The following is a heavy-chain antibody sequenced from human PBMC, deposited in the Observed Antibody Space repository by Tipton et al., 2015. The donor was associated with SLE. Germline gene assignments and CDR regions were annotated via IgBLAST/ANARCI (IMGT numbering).Heavy chain of an antibody. J-gene: IGHJ6*02. CDR3: ARDGGLWLEYYYGMDV. Sequence: TLSLTCAVYGGSFSGYYWSWIRQPPGKGLEWIGEINHSGSTNYNPSLKSRVTISVDTSKNQFSLKLSSVTAADTAVYYCARDGGLWLEYYYGMDVWGQGTTITISS. CDR1: GGSFSGYY. D-gene: IGHD6-19*01. V-gene: IGHV4-34*01. CDR2: INHSGST.